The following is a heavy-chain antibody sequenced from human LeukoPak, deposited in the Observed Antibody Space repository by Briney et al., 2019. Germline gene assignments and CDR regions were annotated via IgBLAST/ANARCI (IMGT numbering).Heavy chain of an antibody. V-gene: IGHV4/OR15-8*01. J-gene: IGHJ6*02. Sequence: KPSETLSLTCGFSVGSISRGNWWSWVRQSPGKGLEWIGEIHHNGTRNYNPSLKSRVTISADTFKNHFSLILTSLTAADTAVYYCATAPILRGEGGEHYKYGMDVWGQGTTVIVSS. CDR3: ATAPILRGEGGEHYKYGMDV. CDR1: VGSISRGNW. D-gene: IGHD2-2*02. CDR2: IHHNGTR.